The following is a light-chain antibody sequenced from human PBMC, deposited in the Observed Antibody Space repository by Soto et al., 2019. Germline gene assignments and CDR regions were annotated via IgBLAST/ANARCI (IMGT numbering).Light chain of an antibody. V-gene: IGKV3-11*01. CDR3: QQRSNWPPTWT. CDR1: QSVSSY. CDR2: DAS. J-gene: IGKJ1*01. Sequence: EIVLTQSPATLSLSPRERATHSCRASQSVSSYLAWYQQKPGQAPRLLIYDASNRATGIPARFSGGGSGTDFTLTISSLEPEDFAVYYCQQRSNWPPTWTFGQGTKVDIK.